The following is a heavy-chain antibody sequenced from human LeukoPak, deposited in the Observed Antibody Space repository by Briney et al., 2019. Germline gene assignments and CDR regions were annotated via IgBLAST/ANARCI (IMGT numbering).Heavy chain of an antibody. D-gene: IGHD6-6*01. CDR2: IFPGDSDT. V-gene: IGHV5-51*01. J-gene: IGHJ4*02. CDR3: ARLSGGSSSPFDY. CDR1: GNSITTYW. Sequence: GESLKISCKASGNSITTYWIGWVRQKPGKGLEWMGLIFPGDSDTRYSPSFQGQVTISADKSISTAYLQWSSLKASDAAMYYCARLSGGSSSPFDYWGQGTLVTVSS.